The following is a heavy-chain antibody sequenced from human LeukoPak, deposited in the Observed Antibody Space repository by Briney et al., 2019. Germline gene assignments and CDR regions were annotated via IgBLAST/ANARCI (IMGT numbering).Heavy chain of an antibody. V-gene: IGHV4-39*01. CDR2: IYYSGST. Sequence: SETLSLTCSVSGDSISTSSYYWGWIRQPPGKGLEWIGTIYYSGSTYYNPSLTSRVTISVDTSKNQFSLKLSSVTAADTAVYYCARAIEVGAMTPFDYWGQGTLVTVSS. CDR1: GDSISTSSYY. CDR3: ARAIEVGAMTPFDY. J-gene: IGHJ4*02. D-gene: IGHD1-26*01.